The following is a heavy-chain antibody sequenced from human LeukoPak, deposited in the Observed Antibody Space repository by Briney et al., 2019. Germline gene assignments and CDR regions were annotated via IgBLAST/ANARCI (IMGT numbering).Heavy chain of an antibody. V-gene: IGHV4-4*07. D-gene: IGHD1-7*01. CDR1: GGSISGYY. J-gene: IGHJ3*02. CDR2: VYTSGNT. Sequence: PSETLSLTCTVSGGSISGYYWSWIRQPAGKGLEWIGRVYTSGNTHYNPSLKSRVTMSVDTSKNQFSLKLSSVTAADTAVYYCARLITGTTTAFDIWGQGTMVTVSS. CDR3: ARLITGTTTAFDI.